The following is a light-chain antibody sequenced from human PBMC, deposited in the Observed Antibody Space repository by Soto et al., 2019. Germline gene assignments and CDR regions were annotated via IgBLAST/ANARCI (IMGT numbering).Light chain of an antibody. Sequence: EIVMTQSPATLSVSPGERATLSCRASQSVSSNLAWYQQKPGQAPRLLISGASTRATGIPVRFSGSGSGTEFTLTISSLQSEDFAVYYCQQYNSWPRYTFGQGTKLEIK. CDR3: QQYNSWPRYT. CDR1: QSVSSN. V-gene: IGKV3-15*01. J-gene: IGKJ2*01. CDR2: GAS.